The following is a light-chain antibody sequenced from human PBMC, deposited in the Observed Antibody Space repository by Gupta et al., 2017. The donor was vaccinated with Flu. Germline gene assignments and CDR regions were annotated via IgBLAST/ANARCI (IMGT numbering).Light chain of an antibody. CDR3: MQALQTPYT. Sequence: IVITQSPLSLPVSPGEAASISCTSSQGILFSNGYNYLDWYLQKPGQSPQLLIYLGSNRASGVPDRFSGSGSGTDFTLKISRVEAEDVGVYYCMQALQTPYTFGQGTKLEI. CDR2: LGS. V-gene: IGKV2-28*01. CDR1: QGILFSNGYNY. J-gene: IGKJ2*01.